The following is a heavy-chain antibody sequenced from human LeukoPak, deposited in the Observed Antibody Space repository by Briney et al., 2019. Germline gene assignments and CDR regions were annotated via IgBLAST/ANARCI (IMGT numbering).Heavy chain of an antibody. CDR1: GGSFSGYY. CDR2: INHSGST. CDR3: ARDLIAAATH. J-gene: IGHJ4*02. D-gene: IGHD6-13*01. V-gene: IGHV4-34*01. Sequence: SETLSLTCAVYGGSFSGYYWSWIRQPPGKGLEWIGEINHSGSTNYNPSLKSRVTISVDTSKNQFTLKLSSVTAADTAAYYCARDLIAAATHWGQGTLVTVSS.